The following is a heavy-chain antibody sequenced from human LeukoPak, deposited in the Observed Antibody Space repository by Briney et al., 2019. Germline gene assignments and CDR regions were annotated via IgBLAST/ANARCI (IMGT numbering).Heavy chain of an antibody. CDR3: AKDQENSSLFDY. CDR2: ISYDGSNK. D-gene: IGHD6-13*01. Sequence: GGSLRLSCAASGFTFSSYGMHWVRQAPGKGLEWVAVISYDGSNKYYADSVKGRFTISRDNSKNTLYLQMNSLRAEDTAVYYCAKDQENSSLFDYWGQGTLVTVSS. J-gene: IGHJ4*02. V-gene: IGHV3-30*18. CDR1: GFTFSSYG.